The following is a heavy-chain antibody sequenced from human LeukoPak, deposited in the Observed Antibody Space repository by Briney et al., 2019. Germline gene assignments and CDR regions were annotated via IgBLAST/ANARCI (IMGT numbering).Heavy chain of an antibody. CDR2: IIPIFGTA. CDR3: ARGRPRKSSGWYFGY. D-gene: IGHD6-19*01. J-gene: IGHJ4*02. V-gene: IGHV1-69*13. Sequence: SVKVSCKASAGTFSSYAISWVRQAPGQGLEWMGGIIPIFGTANYAQKFQGRVTITADESTSTAYMELSSLRSEDTAVYYCARGRPRKSSGWYFGYWGQGTLVTVSS. CDR1: AGTFSSYA.